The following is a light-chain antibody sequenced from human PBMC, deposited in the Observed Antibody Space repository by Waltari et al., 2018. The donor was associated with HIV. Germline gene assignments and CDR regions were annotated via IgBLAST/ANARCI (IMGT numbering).Light chain of an antibody. CDR3: ASFTGDNTVM. Sequence: AVTQPASVSGLPGQSTTISCTGDDSDFGLYHFVSWYQQHSGKPPKLILYDVDSRASGVSDRFSGSMSDNTASLTISGLRAEDEAHYYCASFTGDNTVMFGGGTEVTVL. V-gene: IGLV2-14*03. CDR2: DVD. J-gene: IGLJ3*02. CDR1: DSDFGLYHF.